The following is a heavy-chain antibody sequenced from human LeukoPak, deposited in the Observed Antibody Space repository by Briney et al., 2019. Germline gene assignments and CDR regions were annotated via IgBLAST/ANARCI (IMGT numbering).Heavy chain of an antibody. CDR3: ARVKIMGGSYYLGFDP. V-gene: IGHV4-61*01. CDR2: IYYSEST. Sequence: SETLSLTCTVSGGSVSSGSYYWSWIRQPPGKGLEWIGDIYYSESTNYTPSLKSRVTISVDTSKNQFSLKLSSVTAADTAVYYCARVKIMGGSYYLGFDPWGQGTLVTVPS. CDR1: GGSVSSGSYY. D-gene: IGHD1-26*01. J-gene: IGHJ5*02.